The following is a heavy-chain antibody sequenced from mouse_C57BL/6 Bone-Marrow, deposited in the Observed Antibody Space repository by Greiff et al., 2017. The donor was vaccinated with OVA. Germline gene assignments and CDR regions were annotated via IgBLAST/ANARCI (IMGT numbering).Heavy chain of an antibody. CDR1: GYTFTSYW. CDR3: ARRLRRRDYAMDY. CDR2: INPSSGYT. D-gene: IGHD2-4*01. V-gene: IGHV1-7*01. Sequence: QVQLQQSGAELAKPGASVKLSCKASGYTFTSYWMHWVKQRPGQGLEWIGYINPSSGYTKYNQKFKDKATLTADKSSSTAYMQLSSLTYEDSAVYYGARRLRRRDYAMDYWGQGTSVTVSS. J-gene: IGHJ4*01.